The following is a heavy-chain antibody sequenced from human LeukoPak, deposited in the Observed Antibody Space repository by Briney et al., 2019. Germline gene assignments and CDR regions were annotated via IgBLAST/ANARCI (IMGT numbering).Heavy chain of an antibody. CDR3: AISLMWTGFFDY. D-gene: IGHD3/OR15-3a*01. Sequence: PGGSLRLSCAASGLTVSSSYMSWVRQTPGKGLEWVSSIYADGSTYHADSVMGRFTTSRDNSRNTLFLQMNSLRADDTAVYYCAISLMWTGFFDYWGQGTLVTVSS. V-gene: IGHV3-53*01. CDR2: IYADGST. CDR1: GLTVSSSY. J-gene: IGHJ4*02.